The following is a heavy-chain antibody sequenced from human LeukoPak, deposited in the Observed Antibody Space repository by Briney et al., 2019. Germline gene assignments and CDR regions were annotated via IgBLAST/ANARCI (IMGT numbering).Heavy chain of an antibody. V-gene: IGHV1-2*02. CDR1: GYTFTGYY. Sequence: ASVKVSCKASGYTFTGYYMHWVRQAPGQGLEWMGWINPNSGGTNYAQKFQGRVTMTRDTSIITAYMELSRLRSDDTAVYYCAKDRTTPYGDYGLFDYWGQGTLVTVSS. CDR2: INPNSGGT. J-gene: IGHJ4*02. CDR3: AKDRTTPYGDYGLFDY. D-gene: IGHD4-17*01.